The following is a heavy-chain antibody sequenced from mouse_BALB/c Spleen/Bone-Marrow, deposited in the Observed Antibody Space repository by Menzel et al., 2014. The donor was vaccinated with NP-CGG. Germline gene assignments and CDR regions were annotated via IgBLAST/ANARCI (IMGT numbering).Heavy chain of an antibody. CDR2: ISTYYGDA. V-gene: IGHV1-67*01. CDR3: ARRGSMDY. J-gene: IGHJ4*01. CDR1: GYTFTDYS. Sequence: VHLVGSGAELVRPGVSVKISCKGSGYTFTDYSIHWVRQSHAKSLEWIGVISTYYGDANYDQKFRGKATMTVDKSSSTAYMELARLTSEDSAIYYCARRGSMDYWGQGTSGTVSS.